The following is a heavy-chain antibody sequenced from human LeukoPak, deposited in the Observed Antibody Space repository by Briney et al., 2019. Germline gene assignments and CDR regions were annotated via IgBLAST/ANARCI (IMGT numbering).Heavy chain of an antibody. CDR1: GFTFRTYW. CDR3: ARDSFETDIDY. V-gene: IGHV3-7*01. Sequence: PGGSLRLSCAVSGFTFRTYWISWVRQAPGKGLEWVANIKEDGSEQNYVNSLKGRFTISRDNVKNSLYLQMNSLRVEDSAVYYCARDSFETDIDYWGQGTLVTVSS. J-gene: IGHJ4*02. D-gene: IGHD1-14*01. CDR2: IKEDGSEQ.